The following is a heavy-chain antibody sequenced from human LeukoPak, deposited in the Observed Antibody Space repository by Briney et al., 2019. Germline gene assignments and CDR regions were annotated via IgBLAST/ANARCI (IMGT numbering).Heavy chain of an antibody. V-gene: IGHV4-39*01. D-gene: IGHD3-22*01. CDR2: IYYSGRT. J-gene: IGHJ1*01. Sequence: PSEPLSLTCSVSGDSVSRSDSYWDWIRQPPGKGLEWIGTIYYSGRTYYSPSLKGRVTMSVDPSNNQFSLNLRSVTAADTAVYYCARRRYYDGSGYLEWGQGTLLSVSS. CDR3: ARRRYYDGSGYLE. CDR1: GDSVSRSDSY.